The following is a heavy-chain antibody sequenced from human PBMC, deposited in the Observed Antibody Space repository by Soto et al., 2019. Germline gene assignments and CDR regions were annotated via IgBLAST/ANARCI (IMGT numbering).Heavy chain of an antibody. CDR2: INAVYGNA. Sequence: ASVKVSCKASGYTFTSYAMHWVRQAPGQRLEWMGWINAVYGNAKYAQKFQGRVTITTDESASTAYMELSSLRSEDTAVYYCALGVSDRPFDYWGQGTLVTVSS. D-gene: IGHD1-26*01. V-gene: IGHV1-3*01. CDR1: GYTFTSYA. J-gene: IGHJ4*02. CDR3: ALGVSDRPFDY.